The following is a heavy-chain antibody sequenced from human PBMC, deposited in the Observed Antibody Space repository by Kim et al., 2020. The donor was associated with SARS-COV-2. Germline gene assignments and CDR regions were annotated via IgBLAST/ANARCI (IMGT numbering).Heavy chain of an antibody. Sequence: GGSLRLSCEASGFIFNNYAMSWVRQAPGKGLEWVSAINDRGDKTYYADSVRGRFTISRDNPRNTLYLQMKSLRAEDTAVYFCAKSGGSFWNGFVLWGQGTQLTVSS. CDR1: GFIFNNYA. V-gene: IGHV3-23*01. CDR2: INDRGDKT. D-gene: IGHD3-3*01. CDR3: AKSGGSFWNGFVL. J-gene: IGHJ4*02.